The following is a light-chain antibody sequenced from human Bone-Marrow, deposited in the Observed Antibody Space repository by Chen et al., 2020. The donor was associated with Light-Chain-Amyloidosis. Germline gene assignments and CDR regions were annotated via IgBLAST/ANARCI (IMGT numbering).Light chain of an antibody. CDR3: QSAESSGTYEVI. Sequence: SYELTQPPSVSVSPGQTARITCSGDDLPTKYAYWYQQKPGQAPVLVIHRDTERPSGISDRFSGSSSGTTTTLTISGVQAEDEADYHCQSAESSGTYEVIFGGGTKLTVL. V-gene: IGLV3-25*03. CDR1: DLPTKY. J-gene: IGLJ2*01. CDR2: RDT.